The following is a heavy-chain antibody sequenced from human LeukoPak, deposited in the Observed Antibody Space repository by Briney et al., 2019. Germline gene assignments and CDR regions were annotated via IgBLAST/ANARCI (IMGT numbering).Heavy chain of an antibody. D-gene: IGHD2-21*01. CDR2: INANGKTI. CDR3: ARDPVASDVVASLSYHYYLDV. J-gene: IGHJ6*03. CDR1: GFIFGDFY. V-gene: IGHV3-11*01. Sequence: PGGSLRLSCAASGFIFGDFYMSWVRQAPGKGLEWISYINANGKTIYYTDSVKGRFTISRDNAKNSLYLQMNSLRAEDTAVYYCARDPVASDVVASLSYHYYLDVWGKGTTVTVSS.